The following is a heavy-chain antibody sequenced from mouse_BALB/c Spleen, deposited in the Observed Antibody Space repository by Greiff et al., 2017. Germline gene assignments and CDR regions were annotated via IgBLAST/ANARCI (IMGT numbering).Heavy chain of an antibody. D-gene: IGHD3-3*01. CDR2: IDPANGNT. CDR3: ARSQGLFYYYALDY. Sequence: EVQLQQSGAELAKPGASVKMSCKASGYTFTSYWMHWVKQRPEQGLEWIGRIDPANGNTKYDPKFQGKATITADTSSNTAYLQLSSLTSEDTAVYYCARSQGLFYYYALDYWGQGTSVTVSS. J-gene: IGHJ4*01. V-gene: IGHV14-3*02. CDR1: GYTFTSYW.